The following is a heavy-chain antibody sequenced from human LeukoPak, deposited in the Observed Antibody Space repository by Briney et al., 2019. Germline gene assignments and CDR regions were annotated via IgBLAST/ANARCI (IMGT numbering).Heavy chain of an antibody. CDR3: ARGPGFLIDF. D-gene: IGHD1-14*01. CDR1: GFIFSDYY. J-gene: IGHJ4*02. CDR2: ISSSGSTI. V-gene: IGHV3-11*04. Sequence: GGSLRLSCAASGFIFSDYYMSWIRQAPGKGLEWVSYISSSGSTIYYADSVKGRFTISRDNAKNSLHLQMNSLRVEDTAIYNCARGPGFLIDFWGQGTLVTVSS.